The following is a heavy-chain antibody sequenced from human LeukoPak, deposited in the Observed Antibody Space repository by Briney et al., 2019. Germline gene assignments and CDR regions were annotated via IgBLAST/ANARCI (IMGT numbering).Heavy chain of an antibody. J-gene: IGHJ4*02. CDR3: ARDRWLYCGGDCYFVY. Sequence: ASVKVSCKASGYTFTGYHMHWVRQAPGQGLEWMGWINPNSGGTNYAQKFQGRVTMTRDTSIGTAYMELSRLRSDDTAVYYCARDRWLYCGGDCYFVYWGQGTLVTVSS. CDR1: GYTFTGYH. CDR2: INPNSGGT. D-gene: IGHD2-21*02. V-gene: IGHV1-2*02.